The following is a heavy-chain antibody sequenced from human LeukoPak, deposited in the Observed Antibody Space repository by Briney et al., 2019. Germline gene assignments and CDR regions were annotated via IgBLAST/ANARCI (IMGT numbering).Heavy chain of an antibody. Sequence: PSETLSLTCTVSGGSISSYYWSWIRQPAGKGLEWIGRIYTSGSTNYNPSLKSRVTISVDTSKNQFSLKLSSVTAADTAVYYCAREPFLEWLPQFDYWGQGTLVTVSS. CDR2: IYTSGST. CDR1: GGSISSYY. V-gene: IGHV4-4*07. CDR3: AREPFLEWLPQFDY. D-gene: IGHD3-3*02. J-gene: IGHJ4*02.